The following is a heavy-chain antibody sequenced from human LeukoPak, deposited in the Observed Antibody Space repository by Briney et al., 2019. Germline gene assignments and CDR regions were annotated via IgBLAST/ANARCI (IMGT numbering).Heavy chain of an antibody. CDR1: GGSISSSSYY. CDR2: IYYSGST. Sequence: SETLSLTCTVSGGSISSSSYYWSWIRQPPGKGLEWIGYIYYSGSTNYNPSLKSRVTISVDTSKNQFSLKLSSVTAEDTAVYYCARALGIFGVWNWGQGTLVTVSS. D-gene: IGHD3-3*01. CDR3: ARALGIFGVWN. J-gene: IGHJ4*02. V-gene: IGHV4-61*01.